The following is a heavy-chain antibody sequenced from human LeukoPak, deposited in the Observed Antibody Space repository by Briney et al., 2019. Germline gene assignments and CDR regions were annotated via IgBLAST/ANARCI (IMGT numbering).Heavy chain of an antibody. V-gene: IGHV4-39*01. Sequence: SETLSLTCTVSGGSISSSSYYWGWIRQPPGKGLEWIGSIYYSGSTYYNPSLKSRVTISVDTSKNQFSLKLSSVTAADTAVYYCARSPGRPGAARPPRYFDLWGRGTLVTVSS. CDR1: GGSISSSSYY. J-gene: IGHJ2*01. D-gene: IGHD6-6*01. CDR3: ARSPGRPGAARPPRYFDL. CDR2: IYYSGST.